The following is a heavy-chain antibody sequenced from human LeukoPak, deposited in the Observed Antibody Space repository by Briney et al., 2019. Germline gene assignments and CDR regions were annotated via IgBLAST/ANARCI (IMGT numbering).Heavy chain of an antibody. D-gene: IGHD3-22*01. CDR2: IYHSGST. Sequence: SSETLSLTCTVSGYSISSGYYWGWIRQPPGKGLEWIGSIYHSGSTYYNPSLKSRVTISVDTSKNQFSLRLSSVTAADTAVYYCAKSGRRYYDSSGYYDSDFDYWGQGTLVTVSS. CDR3: AKSGRRYYDSSGYYDSDFDY. V-gene: IGHV4-38-2*02. J-gene: IGHJ4*02. CDR1: GYSISSGYY.